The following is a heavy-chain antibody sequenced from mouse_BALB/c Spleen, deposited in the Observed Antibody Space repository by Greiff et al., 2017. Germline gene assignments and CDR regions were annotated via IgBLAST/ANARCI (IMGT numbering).Heavy chain of an antibody. D-gene: IGHD2-4*01. CDR3: ARECYYEYEESYAMDY. V-gene: IGHV3-2*02. CDR1: GYSITSDYA. Sequence: EVKLVESGPGLVKPSQSLSLTCTVTGYSITSDYAWNWIRQFPGNKLEWMGYISYSGSTSYNPSLKSRISITRDTSKNQFFLQLNSVTTEDTATYYCARECYYEYEESYAMDYWGQGTSVTVSS. CDR2: ISYSGST. J-gene: IGHJ4*01.